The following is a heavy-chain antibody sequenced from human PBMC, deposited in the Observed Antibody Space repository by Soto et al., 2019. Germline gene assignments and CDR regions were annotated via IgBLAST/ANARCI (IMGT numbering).Heavy chain of an antibody. J-gene: IGHJ6*02. D-gene: IGHD6-6*01. CDR3: ARGMVSSSGGMDV. CDR1: GFTFSSYG. Sequence: QVQLVESGGGVVQPGRTLRLSCAASGFTFSSYGMHWVRQAPGKGLEWVAVIWYDGSNKYYADSVKGRFTISRDNSKNTLYLQMNSLRAEDTAVYYCARGMVSSSGGMDVWGQGTTVTVSS. V-gene: IGHV3-33*08. CDR2: IWYDGSNK.